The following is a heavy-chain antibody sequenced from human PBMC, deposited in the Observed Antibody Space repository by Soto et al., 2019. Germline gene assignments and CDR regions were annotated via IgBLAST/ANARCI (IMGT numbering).Heavy chain of an antibody. CDR2: VIPLFRTA. Sequence: QVQLVQSGAEVTKPGSSVKVSCKSSGGTFSNSPISWVRQAPGQGLEWMGGVIPLFRTANYAQKFQVRVTITADASTNTAYMGLSSLRSGDTAVYYCARSRFVVGVTEDYYGMDVWGQGTTVTVAS. J-gene: IGHJ6*02. V-gene: IGHV1-69*12. D-gene: IGHD2-2*01. CDR3: ARSRFVVGVTEDYYGMDV. CDR1: GGTFSNSP.